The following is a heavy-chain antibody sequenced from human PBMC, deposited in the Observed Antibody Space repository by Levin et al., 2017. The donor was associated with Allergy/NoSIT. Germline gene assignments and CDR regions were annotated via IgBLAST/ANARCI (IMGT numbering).Heavy chain of an antibody. D-gene: IGHD3-9*01. Sequence: ASVKVSCKASGYTFTTYGISWVRQAPGQGLEWMGWISAYTGNTKYAQKVQGRVTMTTDTPASTAYMELRSLRSDDTAVYYCARDHYDILTGYYPFDYWGQGTLVTVSS. V-gene: IGHV1-18*01. CDR3: ARDHYDILTGYYPFDY. J-gene: IGHJ4*02. CDR2: ISAYTGNT. CDR1: GYTFTTYG.